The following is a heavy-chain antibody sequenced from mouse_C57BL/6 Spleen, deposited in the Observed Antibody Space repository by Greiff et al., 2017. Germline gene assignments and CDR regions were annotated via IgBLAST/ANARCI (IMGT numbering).Heavy chain of an antibody. D-gene: IGHD2-2*01. J-gene: IGHJ3*01. V-gene: IGHV1-22*01. CDR2: INPNNGGT. CDR3: ASFGYWFAY. Sequence: VQLKESGPELVKPGASVKMSCKASGYTFTDYNMHWVKQSHGKSLEWIGYINPNNGGTSYNQKFKGKATLTENKSSSTAYMELRSLTSEDSAVYYCASFGYWFAYWGQGTLVTVSA. CDR1: GYTFTDYN.